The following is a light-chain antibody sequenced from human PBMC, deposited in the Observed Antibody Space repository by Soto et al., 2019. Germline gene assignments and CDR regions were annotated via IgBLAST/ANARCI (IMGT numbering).Light chain of an antibody. J-gene: IGLJ1*01. Sequence: QSALTQPRSVSGSPGQSVTISCTGTSSDVGGYNYVSWYQQYPGKAPKLMIYEVSKRPSRVPDRFSVSNSGNTASLTISGVQAEDEADYYCCSYAGSPYVFGPGTKLTVL. CDR3: CSYAGSPYV. CDR2: EVS. CDR1: SSDVGGYNY. V-gene: IGLV2-11*01.